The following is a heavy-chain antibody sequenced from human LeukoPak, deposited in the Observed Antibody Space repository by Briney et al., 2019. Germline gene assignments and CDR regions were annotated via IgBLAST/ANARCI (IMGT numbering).Heavy chain of an antibody. J-gene: IGHJ4*02. V-gene: IGHV3-33*01. CDR2: IWYDGSNK. Sequence: PGGSLRLSCAASGFTFSSYGMHWVRQAPGKGLGWVAVIWYDGSNKYYADSVKGRFTISRDNSKNTLYLQMNSLRAEDTAVYYCARGPLEWYSSKKFDYWGQGTLVTVFS. CDR1: GFTFSSYG. CDR3: ARGPLEWYSSKKFDY. D-gene: IGHD6-19*01.